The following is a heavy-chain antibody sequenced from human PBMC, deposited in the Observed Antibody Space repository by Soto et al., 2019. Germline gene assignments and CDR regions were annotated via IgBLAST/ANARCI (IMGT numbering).Heavy chain of an antibody. V-gene: IGHV3-30*18. Sequence: QVQLVESGGGVVQPGRSLRLSCAASGFTFNRNGMHWVRQAPGKGLEWVAAISYDGSNKYYADSVKGRFIISRDNSKDTLDLQMNSLRAEDTAVYYCAKDPEGGYCYSYSCFLGADYWGQGALVTVSS. D-gene: IGHD2-2*01. CDR3: AKDPEGGYCYSYSCFLGADY. CDR2: ISYDGSNK. J-gene: IGHJ4*02. CDR1: GFTFNRNG.